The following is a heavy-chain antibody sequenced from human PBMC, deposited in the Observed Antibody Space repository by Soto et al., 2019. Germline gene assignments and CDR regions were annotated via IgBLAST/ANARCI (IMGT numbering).Heavy chain of an antibody. V-gene: IGHV3-74*03. Sequence: EAQLVQSGGGLVQPGGSMRLSCAASGFTFSSYWMHWVRQAPGKGLVWVSSINTDGSRKPYAGSVKGRFTILRDNAKNSLSLQMNSLRAEETAVNNGARDEGVAMVRGYNNGGKGTLVAVSS. J-gene: IGHJ4*02. CDR1: GFTFSSYW. CDR2: INTDGSRK. D-gene: IGHD3-10*01. CDR3: ARDEGVAMVRGYNN.